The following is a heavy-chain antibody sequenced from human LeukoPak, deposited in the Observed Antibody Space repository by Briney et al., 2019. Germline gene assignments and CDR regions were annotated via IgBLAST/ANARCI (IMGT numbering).Heavy chain of an antibody. CDR2: INPNSGGT. D-gene: IGHD5-18*01. CDR3: ARVEATFQSRPVDTAMVEGYYYYCGMDV. CDR1: GYTFTGYY. Sequence: ASVQVSCKASGYTFTGYYMHWVRQAPGQGLEWMGWINPNSGGTNYAQKFQGWVTMTRDTSISTAYMELSRLRSDDTAVYYCARVEATFQSRPVDTAMVEGYYYYCGMDVWGQGTTVTVSS. J-gene: IGHJ6*02. V-gene: IGHV1-2*04.